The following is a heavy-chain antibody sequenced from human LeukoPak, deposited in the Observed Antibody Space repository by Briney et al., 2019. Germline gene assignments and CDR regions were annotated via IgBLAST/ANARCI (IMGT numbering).Heavy chain of an antibody. V-gene: IGHV3-21*01. CDR3: ASSVKLAAAGAVDY. Sequence: PGGSLRLSCAASGFTFSSYSMSWVRQAPGKGLGWVSSISSSSSYIYYADSVKGRFTISRDNAKNSLYLQMNSLRAEDTAVYYCASSVKLAAAGAVDYWGQGTLVTVSS. J-gene: IGHJ4*02. CDR1: GFTFSSYS. CDR2: ISSSSSYI. D-gene: IGHD6-13*01.